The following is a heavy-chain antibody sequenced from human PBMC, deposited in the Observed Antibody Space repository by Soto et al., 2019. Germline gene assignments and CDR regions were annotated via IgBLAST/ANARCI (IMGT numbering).Heavy chain of an antibody. CDR1: GYTFTSYY. J-gene: IGHJ3*02. CDR3: ARGDGSGSYYTVPYDAFDI. V-gene: IGHV1-46*01. Sequence: ASVKVSCKASGYTFTSYYMHWVRQAPGQGLEWMGIINPSGGSTSYAQKFQGRVTMTRDTSTSTVYMELSSLRSEDTAVYYCARGDGSGSYYTVPYDAFDIWGQGTMVTVSS. D-gene: IGHD3-10*01. CDR2: INPSGGST.